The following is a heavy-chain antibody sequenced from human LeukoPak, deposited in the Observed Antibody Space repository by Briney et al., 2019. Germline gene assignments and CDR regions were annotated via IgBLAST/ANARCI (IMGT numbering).Heavy chain of an antibody. Sequence: VASVEVSCKASGYTFTGYYMPWVRQAPGQGLEWMGRINPNSGGTNYAQKFQGRVTMTRDTSISTAYMELNRLRSDDTAVYYCARTSSYYYDSSGYDYWGQGTLVTVSS. D-gene: IGHD3-22*01. CDR2: INPNSGGT. V-gene: IGHV1-2*06. CDR1: GYTFTGYY. J-gene: IGHJ4*02. CDR3: ARTSSYYYDSSGYDY.